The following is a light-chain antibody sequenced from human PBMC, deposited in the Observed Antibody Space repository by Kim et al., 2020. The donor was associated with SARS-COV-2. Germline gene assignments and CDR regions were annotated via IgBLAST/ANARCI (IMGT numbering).Light chain of an antibody. V-gene: IGLV1-40*01. J-gene: IGLJ3*02. CDR3: QSYDSSLSGPNWV. Sequence: QSVLTQPPSVSGAPGQRVTISCTGSGSNIGAGYDVHWYQQLPGTAPKLLIYGNSNRPSGVPDRFSGSKSGTSASLAITGLQAEDEADYYCQSYDSSLSGPNWVFGGGTQLTVL. CDR1: GSNIGAGYD. CDR2: GNS.